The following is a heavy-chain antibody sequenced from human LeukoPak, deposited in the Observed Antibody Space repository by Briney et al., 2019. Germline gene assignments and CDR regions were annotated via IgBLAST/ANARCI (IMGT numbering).Heavy chain of an antibody. Sequence: GRSLRLSCAASGFTFSNYAVHWVRQAPGKGLQWVAVISNDGSIEYYADSVRGRFTISRDNSKNTLYLQMNSLRPDDTAMYYCARDRPGYSSGWYYGTNAFDIWGQGTMVAVSS. CDR3: ARDRPGYSSGWYYGTNAFDI. J-gene: IGHJ3*02. CDR1: GFTFSNYA. D-gene: IGHD6-19*01. V-gene: IGHV3-30-3*01. CDR2: ISNDGSIE.